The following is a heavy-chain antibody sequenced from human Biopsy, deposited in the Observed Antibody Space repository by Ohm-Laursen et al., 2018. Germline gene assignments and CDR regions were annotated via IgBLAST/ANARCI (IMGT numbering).Heavy chain of an antibody. CDR1: GDRFSNYP. Sequence: SVKVSCKVSGDRFSNYPISWVRQAPGQGLEWTGGIIPIFNTPKYAQRFQGRVTITADRSTTTAYMELSSLRSEDTAVYYCAGDINNWNVNYWGQGTLVIVSS. CDR2: IIPIFNTP. CDR3: AGDINNWNVNY. J-gene: IGHJ4*02. V-gene: IGHV1-69*06. D-gene: IGHD1-20*01.